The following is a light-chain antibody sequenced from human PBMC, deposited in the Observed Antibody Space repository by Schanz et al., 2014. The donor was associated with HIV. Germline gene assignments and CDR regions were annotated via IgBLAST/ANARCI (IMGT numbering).Light chain of an antibody. J-gene: IGLJ1*01. V-gene: IGLV1-44*01. Sequence: QSVLTQPPSASGPPGQRVTISCSGSNSNIGSNTVNWYHQFPGTAPKLLMYSNTKRPSGVPDRFSGSKSGTSASLAISGLQSEDEADYYCAAWDDSLNGYVFGTGTKLTVL. CDR3: AAWDDSLNGYV. CDR2: SNT. CDR1: NSNIGSNT.